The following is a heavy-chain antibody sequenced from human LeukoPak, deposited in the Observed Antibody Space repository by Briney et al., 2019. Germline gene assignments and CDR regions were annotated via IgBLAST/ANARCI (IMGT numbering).Heavy chain of an antibody. CDR2: INHSGST. CDR3: ARDFIAAAGTGEYYFDY. J-gene: IGHJ4*02. Sequence: SETLSLTCAVYGGSFSGYYWSWIRQPPGKWLEWIGEINHSGSTNYNPSLKSRVTISVDTSKNQFSLKLSSVTAADTAVYYCARDFIAAAGTGEYYFDYWGQGTLVTVSS. V-gene: IGHV4-34*01. D-gene: IGHD6-13*01. CDR1: GGSFSGYY.